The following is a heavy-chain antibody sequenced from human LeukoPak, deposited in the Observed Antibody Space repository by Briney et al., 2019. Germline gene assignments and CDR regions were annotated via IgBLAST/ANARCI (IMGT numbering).Heavy chain of an antibody. CDR3: TRDRGAYNLYDY. CDR2: IRSKAYGETA. D-gene: IGHD1-1*01. J-gene: IGHJ4*02. Sequence: GGSLRLSCTASGFTFGDYAMSWIRQAPGKGLEWVGFIRSKAYGETADYAASVKGRFSISRDDSKAIAYLQMNSLKTEDTAVYHCTRDRGAYNLYDYWGQGTLVTVSS. CDR1: GFTFGDYA. V-gene: IGHV3-49*03.